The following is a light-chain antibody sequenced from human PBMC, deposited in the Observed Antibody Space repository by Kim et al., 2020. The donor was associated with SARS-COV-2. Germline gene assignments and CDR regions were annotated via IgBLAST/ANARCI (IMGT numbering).Light chain of an antibody. J-gene: IGKJ2*01. V-gene: IGKV3-15*01. Sequence: VSPEESVTLSCRASQSIDINLAWYQQKPGQAPRLLIYGASTRTTDIPARFSGSGSGTEFTLTISSLQSEDFAVYYCQQYNYWPVYTFGQGTKLEI. CDR3: QQYNYWPVYT. CDR2: GAS. CDR1: QSIDIN.